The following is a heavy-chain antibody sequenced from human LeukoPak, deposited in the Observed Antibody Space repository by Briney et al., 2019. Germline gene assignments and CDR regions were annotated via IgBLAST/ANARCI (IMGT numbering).Heavy chain of an antibody. J-gene: IGHJ3*01. Sequence: PGGSLRLSCVGSGFTFSDHYMSWIRQAPGKGLECISYISTTSTTKYSADSVKGRFTISRDNPKRSVYLQMNSLRAEDSAVYYCAKVSTYGDDYHDAFDVWGQGTMVTVSS. CDR1: GFTFSDHY. D-gene: IGHD4-17*01. V-gene: IGHV3-11*01. CDR2: ISTTSTTK. CDR3: AKVSTYGDDYHDAFDV.